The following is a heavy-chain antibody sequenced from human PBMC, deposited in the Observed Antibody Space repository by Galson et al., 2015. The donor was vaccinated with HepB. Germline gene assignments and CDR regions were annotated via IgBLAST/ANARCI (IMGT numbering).Heavy chain of an antibody. Sequence: SLRLSCAASGFTFSSYSMNWVRQAPGKGLEWVSYISSSSSTIYYADSVKGRFTISRDNAKNSLYLQMNSLRAEDTAVYYCARDAKYYDFWSGFYYYYYMDVWGKGTTVTVSS. D-gene: IGHD3-3*01. CDR3: ARDAKYYDFWSGFYYYYYMDV. J-gene: IGHJ6*03. V-gene: IGHV3-48*01. CDR2: ISSSSSTI. CDR1: GFTFSSYS.